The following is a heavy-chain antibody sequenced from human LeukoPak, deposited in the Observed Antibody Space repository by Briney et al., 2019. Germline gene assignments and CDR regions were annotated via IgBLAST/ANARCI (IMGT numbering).Heavy chain of an antibody. D-gene: IGHD3-3*01. CDR1: GYSISSSNW. Sequence: PSDTLSLTCAVSGYSISSSNWWGWIRQPPGKGLEWIGEINHSGSTNYNPSLKSRVTISVDTSKNQFSLKLSSVTAADTAVYYCARGPRRTYYDFWSGYPESALDYWGQGTLVTVSS. J-gene: IGHJ4*02. CDR3: ARGPRRTYYDFWSGYPESALDY. V-gene: IGHV4-28*03. CDR2: INHSGST.